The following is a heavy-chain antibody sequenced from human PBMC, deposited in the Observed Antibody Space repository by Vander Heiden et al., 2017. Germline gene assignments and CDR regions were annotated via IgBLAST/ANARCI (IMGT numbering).Heavy chain of an antibody. V-gene: IGHV2-70*01. CDR3: ARIPTYDSSGYFDY. CDR1: GVSLSTSGMC. Sequence: QVTLRDSGLALVKPTQTITLTCTFSGVSLSTSGMCGRWIRQPPGKALEWLALIDWDDDKYYSTSLKTRLTISKDTSKNQVVLTMTNMDPVDTATYYCARIPTYDSSGYFDYWGQGTLVTVSS. CDR2: IDWDDDK. J-gene: IGHJ4*02. D-gene: IGHD3-22*01.